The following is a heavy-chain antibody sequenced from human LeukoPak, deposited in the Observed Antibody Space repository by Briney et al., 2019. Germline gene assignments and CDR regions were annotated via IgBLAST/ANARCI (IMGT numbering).Heavy chain of an antibody. CDR3: ARGVAFWSGPWGWFDP. V-gene: IGHV4-4*09. CDR2: IYTSGST. J-gene: IGHJ5*02. Sequence: SETLSLTCTVSGGSISSYYWSWIRQPPGKGLEWIGYIYTSGSTNYSPSLKSRVTISVDTSKNQFSLKLSSVTAADTAVYYCARGVAFWSGPWGWFDPWGQGTLVTVSS. CDR1: GGSISSYY. D-gene: IGHD3-3*01.